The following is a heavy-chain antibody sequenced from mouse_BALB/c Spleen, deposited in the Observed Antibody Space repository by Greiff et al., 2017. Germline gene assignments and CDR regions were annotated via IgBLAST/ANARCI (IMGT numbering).Heavy chain of an antibody. CDR2: INPNNGGT. J-gene: IGHJ3*01. D-gene: IGHD2-2*01. V-gene: IGHV1-18*01. CDR1: GYTFTDYN. CDR3: ARLNYGYGVGAWFAY. Sequence: VQLQQSGPELVKPGASVKIPCKASGYTFTDYNMDWVKQSHGKSLEWIGDINPNNGGTIYNQKFKGKATLTVDKSSSTAYMELRSLTSEDTAVYYCARLNYGYGVGAWFAYWGQGTLVTVSA.